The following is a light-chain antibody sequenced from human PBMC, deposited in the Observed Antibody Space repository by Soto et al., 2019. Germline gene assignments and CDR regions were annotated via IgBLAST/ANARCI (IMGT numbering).Light chain of an antibody. V-gene: IGKV3-15*01. CDR2: GAS. J-gene: IGKJ1*01. CDR3: QQYNNWPPWT. CDR1: QSVSSN. Sequence: DTVMTQSPATLSVSPGERATLSCRTSQSVSSNLAWYQQKPGQAPRLLIYGASTRATGAPARFSGSGSGTEFTHTISSLQSEDFAVYYCQQYNNWPPWTFGQGTKVE.